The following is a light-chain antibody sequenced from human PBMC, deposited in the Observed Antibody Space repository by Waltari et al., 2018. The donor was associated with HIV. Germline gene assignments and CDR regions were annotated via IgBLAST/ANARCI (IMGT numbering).Light chain of an antibody. V-gene: IGKV3-11*01. Sequence: EIVLTQSPATLSLSPGERATLSCRASQSIRTELAWYQQKPGQAPRLFIYDASNRATGIPGRFSGSGSGTDFTLTISSPEPEDFAMYYCQQRNTWITFGQGTRLEI. CDR1: QSIRTE. CDR2: DAS. J-gene: IGKJ5*01. CDR3: QQRNTWIT.